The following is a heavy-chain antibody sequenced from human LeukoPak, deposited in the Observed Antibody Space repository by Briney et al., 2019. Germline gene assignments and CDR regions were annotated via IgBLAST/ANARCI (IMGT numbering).Heavy chain of an antibody. CDR1: GYTFTSYG. V-gene: IGHV1-18*01. D-gene: IGHD5-18*01. CDR2: ISAYNGNT. CDR3: AREDTAMVYGMDV. Sequence: GASVKVSCKASGYTFTSYGISWVRQAPGQGLEWMGWISAYNGNTNYAQKLQGRVTMTTDTSTSTAYMELRSLRSEDTAVYYCAREDTAMVYGMDVWGQGTTVTVSS. J-gene: IGHJ6*02.